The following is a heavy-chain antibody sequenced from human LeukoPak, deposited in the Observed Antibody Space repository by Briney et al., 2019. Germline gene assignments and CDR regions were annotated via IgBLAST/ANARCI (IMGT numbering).Heavy chain of an antibody. V-gene: IGHV3-30*04. J-gene: IGHJ5*02. D-gene: IGHD6-13*01. CDR3: ARDSSTLNWFDP. CDR2: ISYDGSNK. Sequence: SGGSLRLSCAASGFTFSSYAMHWVRQAPGKGLEWVAVISYDGSNKYYADSVKGRFTISRDNSKNTLYLQMNSLRAEDTAVYSCARDSSTLNWFDPWGQGTLVTVSS. CDR1: GFTFSSYA.